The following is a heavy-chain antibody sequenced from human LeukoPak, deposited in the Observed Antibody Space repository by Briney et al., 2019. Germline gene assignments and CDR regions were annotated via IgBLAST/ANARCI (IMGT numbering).Heavy chain of an antibody. CDR1: GFTFSSYG. CDR3: ARDLGTVGATTAGY. Sequence: GGSLRLSCAASGFTFSSYGMHWVRQAPGKGLEWVAVIWYDGSNKYYADSVKGRFTISRDNSKNTLYLQMNSLRAEDTAVYYCARDLGTVGATTAGYWGQGTLVTVSS. V-gene: IGHV3-33*01. J-gene: IGHJ4*02. D-gene: IGHD1-26*01. CDR2: IWYDGSNK.